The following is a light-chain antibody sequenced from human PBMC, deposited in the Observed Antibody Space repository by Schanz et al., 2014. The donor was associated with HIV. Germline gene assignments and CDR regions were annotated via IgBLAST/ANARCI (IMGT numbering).Light chain of an antibody. J-gene: IGLJ3*02. V-gene: IGLV2-23*02. CDR2: DVS. CDR1: SSDVGGYNY. CDR3: CSYARSSSLV. Sequence: QSALTQPASVSGSTGQSITISCTGTSSDVGGYNYVSWYQQHPGKAPKLMIYDVSNRPSGVSNRFSGSKSGNTASLTISGLQAEDEADYYCCSYARSSSLVFGGGTKLTVL.